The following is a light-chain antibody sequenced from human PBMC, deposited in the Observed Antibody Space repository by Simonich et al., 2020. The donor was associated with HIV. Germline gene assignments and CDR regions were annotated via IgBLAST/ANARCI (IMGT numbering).Light chain of an antibody. Sequence: QSALTHPASVSGSPGQSITISCTGTSSHIGDYNFVSWYQQHPVKAPKLMIYDVTKRPSGVSNRFSGSKSGTTASLTISGLQAEDEADYYCTSYTRNTTWVFGGGTKLTVL. V-gene: IGLV2-14*01. J-gene: IGLJ3*02. CDR1: SSHIGDYNF. CDR2: DVT. CDR3: TSYTRNTTWV.